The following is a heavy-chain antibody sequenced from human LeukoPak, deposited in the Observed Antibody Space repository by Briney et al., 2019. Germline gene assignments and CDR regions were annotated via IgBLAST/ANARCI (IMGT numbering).Heavy chain of an antibody. CDR3: ARGLSQLGRRDALYYFDY. V-gene: IGHV4-31*03. CDR2: IYYSGST. CDR1: GGSISSGGYY. Sequence: PSETLSLTCTVSGGSISSGGYYWSWIRQHPGKGLEWIGYIYYSGSTYYNPSLKSRVTISVDTSKNQFSLKLSSVTAADTAVYYCARGLSQLGRRDALYYFDYWGQGTLVTVSS. J-gene: IGHJ4*02. D-gene: IGHD1-1*01.